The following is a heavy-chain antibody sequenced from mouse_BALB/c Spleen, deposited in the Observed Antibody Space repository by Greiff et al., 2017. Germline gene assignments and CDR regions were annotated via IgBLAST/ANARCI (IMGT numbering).Heavy chain of an antibody. Sequence: EVQRVDSGGDLVKPGGSLKLSCAASGFTFSSYGMSWVRQTPDKRLEWVATISSGGSYTYYPDSVKGRFTISRDNAKNTLYLQMSSLKSEDTAMYYCARSGNDYYAMDYWGQGTSVTVSS. J-gene: IGHJ4*01. V-gene: IGHV5-6*01. CDR1: GFTFSSYG. CDR3: ARSGNDYYAMDY. CDR2: ISSGGSYT.